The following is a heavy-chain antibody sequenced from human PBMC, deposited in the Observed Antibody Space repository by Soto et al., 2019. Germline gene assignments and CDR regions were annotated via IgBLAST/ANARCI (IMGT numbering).Heavy chain of an antibody. V-gene: IGHV4-39*01. D-gene: IGHD3-16*01. CDR3: ARLRSIYDYVWGSPSYGMDV. CDR2: IYYSGST. Sequence: LSLTCTVSGGSISSSSYYWGWIRQPPGKGLEWIGSIYYSGSTYYNPSLKSRVTISVDTSKNQFSLELSSVTAADTAVYYCARLRSIYDYVWGSPSYGMDVWGQGTTVTVSS. CDR1: GGSISSSSYY. J-gene: IGHJ6*02.